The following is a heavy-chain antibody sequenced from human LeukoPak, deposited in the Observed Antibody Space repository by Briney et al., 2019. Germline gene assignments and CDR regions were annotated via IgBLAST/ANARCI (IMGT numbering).Heavy chain of an antibody. CDR2: IYPGDSDT. D-gene: IGHD3-22*01. Sequence: GESLKISCKGSGYSFTSYWIGWVRQTPGKGLEWMGIIYPGDSDTRYSPSFQGQVTISADKSISTAYLQWSSLKASDTAMYYCARHGVDYYDSSGYYYVGARGSFRIDYWGQGTLVTVSS. J-gene: IGHJ4*02. V-gene: IGHV5-51*01. CDR1: GYSFTSYW. CDR3: ARHGVDYYDSSGYYYVGARGSFRIDY.